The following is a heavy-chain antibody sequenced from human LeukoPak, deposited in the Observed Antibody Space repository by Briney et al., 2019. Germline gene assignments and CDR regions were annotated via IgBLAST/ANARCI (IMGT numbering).Heavy chain of an antibody. CDR2: INPNSGGT. V-gene: IGHV1-2*02. CDR3: ARVLSDSTGYFYPY. D-gene: IGHD3-9*01. Sequence: ASVKVSCKASGYPFTGYYMHWVRQAPGQGLEWMGWINPNSGGTNFAQRFQGRVTLTWDTSLSTAYMELSRLRSDDTALYYCARVLSDSTGYFYPYWGQGTPVTVSS. CDR1: GYPFTGYY. J-gene: IGHJ4*02.